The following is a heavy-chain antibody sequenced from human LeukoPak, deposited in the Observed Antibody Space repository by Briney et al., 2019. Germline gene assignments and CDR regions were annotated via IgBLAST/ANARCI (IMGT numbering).Heavy chain of an antibody. D-gene: IGHD6-6*01. CDR1: GYTFTNYY. Sequence: ASVKVSCEASGYTFTNYYIHWVRQAPGQGLEWMGIINPSGGSTSYAQKFQGRVTMTRDTSTSTVYMELSSLRSEDTAVYYCASSTLSSSSGDFWGQGSLVTVSS. CDR2: INPSGGST. V-gene: IGHV1-46*01. J-gene: IGHJ4*02. CDR3: ASSTLSSSSGDF.